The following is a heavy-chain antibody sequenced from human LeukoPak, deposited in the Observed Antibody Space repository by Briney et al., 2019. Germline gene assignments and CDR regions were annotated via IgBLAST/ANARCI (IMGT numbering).Heavy chain of an antibody. V-gene: IGHV4-4*02. D-gene: IGHD4-17*01. J-gene: IGHJ4*02. CDR2: IYHSGST. CDR3: ARLSIDGDSSFDY. CDR1: GGSISGSNW. Sequence: PSGTLSLTCAVSGGSISGSNWWSWVRQPPGKGLEWIGEIYHSGSTNYNPSLKSRVTISVDKSKNQFSLKLSSVTAADTAVYYCARLSIDGDSSFDYWGQGTLVTVSS.